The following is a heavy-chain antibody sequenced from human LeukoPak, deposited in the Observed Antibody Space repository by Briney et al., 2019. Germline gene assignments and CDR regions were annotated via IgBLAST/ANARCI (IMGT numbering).Heavy chain of an antibody. D-gene: IGHD1/OR15-1a*01. CDR2: IKGDGSGK. Sequence: GEPLTLSCAASGFTFSGRWMSWVRQAPGEGVEWVATIKGDGSGKFYVDSVKGRFAISRDDAKSSLFLQMDSLRSEDTAVYYCTKNTHDYWGQGTLVTVSS. V-gene: IGHV3-7*01. CDR1: GFTFSGRW. CDR3: TKNTHDY. J-gene: IGHJ4*02.